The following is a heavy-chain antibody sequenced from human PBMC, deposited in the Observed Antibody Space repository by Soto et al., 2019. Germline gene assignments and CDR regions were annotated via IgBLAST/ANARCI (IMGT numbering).Heavy chain of an antibody. D-gene: IGHD3-22*01. CDR2: IWYDGSNK. Sequence: PGGSLRLSCAASGFTFSSYGMHWVRQAPGKGLEWVAVIWYDGSNKYYADSVKGRFTISRDNSKNTLYLQMNSLRAEDTAVYYCARDRNYDSSGIKDYWGQGTLVTVSS. CDR3: ARDRNYDSSGIKDY. J-gene: IGHJ4*02. V-gene: IGHV3-33*01. CDR1: GFTFSSYG.